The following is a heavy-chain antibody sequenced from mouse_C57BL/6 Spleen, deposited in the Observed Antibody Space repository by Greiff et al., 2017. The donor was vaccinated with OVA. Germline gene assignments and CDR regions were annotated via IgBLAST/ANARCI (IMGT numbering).Heavy chain of an antibody. V-gene: IGHV7-3*01. D-gene: IGHD1-1*01. CDR3: ARYIYDSSFDD. CDR2: IRNKANGYTT. J-gene: IGHJ2*01. Sequence: EVQLVESGGGLVQPGGSLSLSCAASGFTFTDYYMSWVRQPPGKALEWLGFIRNKANGYTTEYSASVKGRFTISRDNSQSILYLQMNALRAEDSATYYCARYIYDSSFDDWGQGTTLTVSS. CDR1: GFTFTDYY.